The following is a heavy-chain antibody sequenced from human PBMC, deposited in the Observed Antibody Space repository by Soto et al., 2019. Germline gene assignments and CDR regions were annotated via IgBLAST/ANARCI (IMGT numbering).Heavy chain of an antibody. CDR1: GGTFSSYA. J-gene: IGHJ4*02. Sequence: SVKVSCKASGGTFSSYAISWVRQAPGQGLEWMGGIIPIFGTANYAQRFQGRVTITADKSTSTAYMELSSLRSEDTAVYYCAREGPYGDYGAYWGQGTLVTVSS. D-gene: IGHD4-17*01. CDR3: AREGPYGDYGAY. CDR2: IIPIFGTA. V-gene: IGHV1-69*06.